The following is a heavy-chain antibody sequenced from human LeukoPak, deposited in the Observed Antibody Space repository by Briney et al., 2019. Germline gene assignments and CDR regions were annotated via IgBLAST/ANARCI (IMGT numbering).Heavy chain of an antibody. CDR3: ARETGSAVGSTDFDY. Sequence: PGGSLRLSCAASGFTVSSNYMSWVRQAPGKGLEWVSAIYSGGTTYYADSVKGRFTISRDNSKNTLYLQMNSLRAEDTAVYYCARETGSAVGSTDFDYWGQGTLVTVSS. J-gene: IGHJ4*02. CDR1: GFTVSSNY. D-gene: IGHD4-17*01. CDR2: IYSGGTT. V-gene: IGHV3-53*05.